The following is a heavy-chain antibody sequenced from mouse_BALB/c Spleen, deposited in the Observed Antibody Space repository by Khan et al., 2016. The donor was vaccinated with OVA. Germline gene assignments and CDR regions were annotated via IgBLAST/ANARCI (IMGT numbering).Heavy chain of an antibody. CDR1: GYSITSGYG. CDR3: ARTARIKY. CDR2: ISYSGSP. Sequence: EVQLQESGPGLVKPSQSLSLTCTVTGYSITSGYGWNWIRQFPGNKLEWMGYISYSGSPNYNPSLKSRITITRATANDQFFLQLNSVTTEDTATYYCARTARIKYWGQGTTLTVSS. D-gene: IGHD1-2*01. V-gene: IGHV3-2*02. J-gene: IGHJ2*01.